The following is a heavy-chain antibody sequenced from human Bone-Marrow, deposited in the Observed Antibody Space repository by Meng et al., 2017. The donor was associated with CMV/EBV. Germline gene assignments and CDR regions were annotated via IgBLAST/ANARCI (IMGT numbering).Heavy chain of an antibody. CDR3: ARGDCSSTSCPLGY. CDR1: GFTFSSYW. Sequence: GESLKISCAASGFTFSSYWMHWVRQAPGKGLEWVSGINWNGGSTGYADSVKGRFTISRDNAKNSLYLQMNSLRAEDTALYYCARGDCSSTSCPLGYWGQGTLVTVSS. V-gene: IGHV3-20*04. D-gene: IGHD2-2*01. J-gene: IGHJ4*02. CDR2: INWNGGST.